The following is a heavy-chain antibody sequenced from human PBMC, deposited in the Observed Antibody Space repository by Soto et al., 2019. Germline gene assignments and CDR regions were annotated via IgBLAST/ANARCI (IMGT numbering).Heavy chain of an antibody. CDR2: IDPSDSYT. CDR3: ARRLAIAAAGVDYYYYGMDV. D-gene: IGHD6-13*01. J-gene: IGHJ6*02. Sequence: PGESLKISCKGSGYSFTSYWISWVRQMPGKGLEWMGRIDPSDSYTNYSPSFQGHVTISADKSISTAYLQWSSLKASDTAMYYCARRLAIAAAGVDYYYYGMDVWGQGTTVTVSS. V-gene: IGHV5-10-1*01. CDR1: GYSFTSYW.